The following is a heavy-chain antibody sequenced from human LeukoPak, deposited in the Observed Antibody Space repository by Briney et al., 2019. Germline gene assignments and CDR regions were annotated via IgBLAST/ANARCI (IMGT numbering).Heavy chain of an antibody. Sequence: GGSLRLSCAATGFDFSAYEMNWVRQAPGKGLEWVAYFAGSDTTKYYADSVRGRFTISRDNAKNSLYLQMNSLRAEDTALYYCTTLGYHLDSWGQGTLVTVSS. CDR2: FAGSDTTK. D-gene: IGHD3-22*01. J-gene: IGHJ4*02. CDR1: GFDFSAYE. CDR3: TTLGYHLDS. V-gene: IGHV3-48*03.